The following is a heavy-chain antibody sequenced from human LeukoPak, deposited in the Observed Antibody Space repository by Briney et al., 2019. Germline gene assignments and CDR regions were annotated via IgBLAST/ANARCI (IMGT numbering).Heavy chain of an antibody. J-gene: IGHJ6*03. V-gene: IGHV5-51*01. CDR1: GYTFSSYW. CDR3: ARNLNIAAPGGNYYYFHMDV. D-gene: IGHD6-13*01. Sequence: GESLKISCKGSGYTFSSYWIGWVRQLPGKGLEWMGIIYPGDSDTRYSPSFQGQVTISADKSISTAYLQWSSLKASDAAMYYCARNLNIAAPGGNYYYFHMDVWGKGTTVTISS. CDR2: IYPGDSDT.